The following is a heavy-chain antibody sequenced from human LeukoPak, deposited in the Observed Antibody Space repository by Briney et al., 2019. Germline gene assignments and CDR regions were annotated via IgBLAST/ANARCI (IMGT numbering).Heavy chain of an antibody. Sequence: GGSLRLSCAASGFTFSSYAMSWGRQAPGKGLGWISSIRGGGVNIQYAVSVKGRFTISRDNSNNTLHLQMNSLRVEDTAVYYCAKEFFGSGNYFNGVFDSWGQGALVTVSS. CDR1: GFTFSSYA. CDR2: IRGGGVNI. V-gene: IGHV3-23*01. D-gene: IGHD3-10*01. J-gene: IGHJ4*02. CDR3: AKEFFGSGNYFNGVFDS.